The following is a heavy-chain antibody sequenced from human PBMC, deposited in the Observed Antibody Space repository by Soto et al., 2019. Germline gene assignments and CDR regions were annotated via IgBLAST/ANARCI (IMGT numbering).Heavy chain of an antibody. CDR3: ARTRMIESWIDY. Sequence: PSETLSLTCTVSGGSITSSYWSWIRQPPGKGLEWIGYVYYSGSTLYNPSLESRVTLSIDMSKKQVSLKPSSVIAADTAVYYCARTRMIESWIDYWGHGTLVTVSS. J-gene: IGHJ4*01. D-gene: IGHD2-21*01. CDR1: GGSITSSY. CDR2: VYYSGST. V-gene: IGHV4-59*01.